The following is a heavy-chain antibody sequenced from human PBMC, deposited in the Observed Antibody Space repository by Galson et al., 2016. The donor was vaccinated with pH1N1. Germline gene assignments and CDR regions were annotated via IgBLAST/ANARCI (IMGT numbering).Heavy chain of an antibody. D-gene: IGHD1-26*01. V-gene: IGHV1-69*13. CDR2: IIGMFGTT. Sequence: SVKVSCKASGGTFSSHAISWVRQAPGQGLGWMGGIIGMFGTTNYAQKFQGRVTITADEFTSTAYMELNNLRSEDTAVYYCARGSGYSGTYGNAFDIWGQGTMVTVSS. CDR3: ARGSGYSGTYGNAFDI. CDR1: GGTFSSHA. J-gene: IGHJ3*02.